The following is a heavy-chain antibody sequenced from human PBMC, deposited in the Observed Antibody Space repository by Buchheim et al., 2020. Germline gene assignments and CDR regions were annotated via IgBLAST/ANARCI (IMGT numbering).Heavy chain of an antibody. Sequence: EVQLVESGGGLVQPGGSLRLSCAASGFTFSSYWMSWVRQAPGKGLEWVANIKQDGSEKYYVDSVKGRFTISREKAQNSLYLQMNSLRAEDTAVYYCARVEYSSGWYYYYYYGMDVWGQGTT. CDR1: GFTFSSYW. CDR2: IKQDGSEK. J-gene: IGHJ6*02. D-gene: IGHD6-19*01. V-gene: IGHV3-7*01. CDR3: ARVEYSSGWYYYYYYGMDV.